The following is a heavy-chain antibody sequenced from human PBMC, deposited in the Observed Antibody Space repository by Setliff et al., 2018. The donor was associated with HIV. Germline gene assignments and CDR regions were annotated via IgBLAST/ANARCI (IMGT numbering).Heavy chain of an antibody. D-gene: IGHD3-22*01. CDR2: IWYDGTNK. CDR3: ATGYYYDSKRAFDF. CDR1: GFTFSSYG. J-gene: IGHJ3*01. Sequence: LRLSCAAPGFTFSSYGMHWVRQAPGKGLEWVALIWYDGTNKYYADSVKGRFTISRDSSKNTLYLQMNSLRAEETAVYHCATGYYYDSKRAFDFWGQGTMVTVSS. V-gene: IGHV3-33*01.